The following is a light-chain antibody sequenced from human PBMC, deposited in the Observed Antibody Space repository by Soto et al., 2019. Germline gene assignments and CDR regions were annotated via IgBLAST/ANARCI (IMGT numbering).Light chain of an antibody. CDR3: HQYGDSPQT. Sequence: ETVMTQSPGTLSVSLGERATLSCRASQSVSIHVAWYQQKPGQAPRLLIYGTSNRATGIPDRFSGSGSATDFTLTISRLEPEDFAVYYCHQYGDSPQTFGQGTKVDIK. CDR2: GTS. CDR1: QSVSIH. V-gene: IGKV3-20*01. J-gene: IGKJ1*01.